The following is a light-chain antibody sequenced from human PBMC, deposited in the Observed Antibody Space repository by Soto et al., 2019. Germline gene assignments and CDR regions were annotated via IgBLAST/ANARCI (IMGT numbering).Light chain of an antibody. CDR1: QNIRNY. CDR3: PQTDSSPWT. V-gene: IGKV1-39*01. CDR2: ASS. Sequence: DIQMTQSASSLSASVGDTVTITCRASQNIRNYLNWYQQKPGKAPKVLIFASSNLQTGVPSMLSCSGAGPDCSRPITSLQPEDVSTDYCPQTDSSPWTFGQGTKVDIK. J-gene: IGKJ1*01.